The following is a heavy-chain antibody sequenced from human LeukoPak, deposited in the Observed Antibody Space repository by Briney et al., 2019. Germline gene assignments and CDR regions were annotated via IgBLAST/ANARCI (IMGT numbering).Heavy chain of an antibody. CDR1: GFTFSDYG. V-gene: IGHV3-48*01. D-gene: IGHD5-24*01. CDR3: AREGGGYNNRGFDY. CDR2: ISSSSSTI. Sequence: GGSLRLSCAAAGFTFSDYGMNWVRQAPGKGLEWVSYISSSSSTIYYADSVKGRFTISRDNAKNSLYLQMNSLRAEDTAVYYCAREGGGYNNRGFDYWGQGTLVTVSS. J-gene: IGHJ4*02.